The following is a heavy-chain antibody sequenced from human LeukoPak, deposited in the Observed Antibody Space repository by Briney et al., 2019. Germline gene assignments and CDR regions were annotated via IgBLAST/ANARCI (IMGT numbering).Heavy chain of an antibody. V-gene: IGHV4-59*12. J-gene: IGHJ4*02. CDR1: GGSISSYY. CDR2: IYYSGNT. D-gene: IGHD3-22*01. Sequence: SETLSLTCTVSGGSISSYYWSWIRQPPGKGLEWIGYIYYSGNTNYNPSLKSRVTISVDTSKNQFSLKLSSVTAADTAVYYCARDNYYDSSGLFDYWGQGTLVTVSS. CDR3: ARDNYYDSSGLFDY.